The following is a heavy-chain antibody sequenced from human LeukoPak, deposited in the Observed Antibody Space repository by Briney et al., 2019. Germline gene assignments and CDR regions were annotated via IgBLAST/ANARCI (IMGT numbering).Heavy chain of an antibody. V-gene: IGHV1-69*01. CDR3: ARDQFPARALDP. Sequence: SVKVSCKASGGTFSSYAISWVRQAPGQGLEWMGGIIPIFGTANYAQKFQGRVTITADESTSIAYMELSSLRSEDTAVYYCARDQFPARALDPWGQGTLVTVSS. CDR2: IIPIFGTA. CDR1: GGTFSSYA. J-gene: IGHJ5*02.